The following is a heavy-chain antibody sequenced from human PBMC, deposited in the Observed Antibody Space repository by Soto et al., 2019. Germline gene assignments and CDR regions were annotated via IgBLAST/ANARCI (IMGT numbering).Heavy chain of an antibody. CDR1: GATFSSYA. J-gene: IGHJ4*02. Sequence: QVQLVQSGAEVRQPASSVKVSCKTSGATFSSYAITWVRQAPGQGLEWMGGIVPTVDTSTYAQKFQGRVMITADKFTNTVYMELSSLRSDDTAVYYCVRVVAIPGYPDNWGQGTLVTVSS. CDR2: IVPTVDTS. D-gene: IGHD5-12*01. V-gene: IGHV1-69*14. CDR3: VRVVAIPGYPDN.